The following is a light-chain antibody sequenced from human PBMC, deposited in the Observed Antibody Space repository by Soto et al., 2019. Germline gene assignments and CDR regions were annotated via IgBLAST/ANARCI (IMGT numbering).Light chain of an antibody. J-gene: IGLJ2*01. CDR3: SSFAGGGNPVL. CDR1: SSDVGGYNY. V-gene: IGLV2-8*01. CDR2: EVT. Sequence: QSALTQPPSASGSLGQSVTISCTGTSSDVGGYNYVSWHQQHPGKAPKVMIYEVTKRPPGVHDRFSGSKSGNTASLTVSGLQAEDEADYYCSSFAGGGNPVLLGGGTQLTVL.